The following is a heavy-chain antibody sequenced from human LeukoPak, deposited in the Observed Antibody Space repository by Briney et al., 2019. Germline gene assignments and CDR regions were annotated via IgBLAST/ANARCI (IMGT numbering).Heavy chain of an antibody. CDR1: GFTFSSYG. CDR2: ISYDGSNK. J-gene: IGHJ4*02. V-gene: IGHV3-30*18. D-gene: IGHD1-26*01. Sequence: GGSLRLSCAASGFTFSSYGMHWVRQAPGKGLEWVAVISYDGSNKYYADSVKGRFTISRDNSKNTLYLQMSSLRAEDTAVYYCAKDPVGPWGQGTLVTVSS. CDR3: AKDPVGP.